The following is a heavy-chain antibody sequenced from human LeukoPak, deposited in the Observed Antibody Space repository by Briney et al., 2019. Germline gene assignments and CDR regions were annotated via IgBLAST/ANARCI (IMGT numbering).Heavy chain of an antibody. V-gene: IGHV1-18*01. D-gene: IGHD2-15*01. CDR1: GYTFTSYG. CDR3: ARFCSGGSCYSSGQDY. Sequence: ASVKVSCKTSGYTFTSYGINWVRQAPGQGLEWMGRISAHNGNANYAQKFQGRVTMTTDTLATTAYMELSSLRSEDTAVYYCARFCSGGSCYSSGQDYWGQGTLVTVSS. J-gene: IGHJ4*02. CDR2: ISAHNGNA.